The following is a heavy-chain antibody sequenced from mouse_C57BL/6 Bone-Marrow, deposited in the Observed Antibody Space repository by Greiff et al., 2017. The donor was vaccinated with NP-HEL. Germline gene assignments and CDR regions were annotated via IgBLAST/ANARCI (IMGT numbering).Heavy chain of an antibody. Sequence: VQLQQSGAELARPGASVKLSCKASGYTFTSYGISWVKQRTGQGLEWIGEIYPRSGNTYYNEKFKGKATLTADKSSSTAYMELRRLTSEDSAVYFCARSTMVTRTWFAYWGQGTLVTVSA. V-gene: IGHV1-81*01. CDR2: IYPRSGNT. J-gene: IGHJ3*01. CDR3: ARSTMVTRTWFAY. D-gene: IGHD2-2*01. CDR1: GYTFTSYG.